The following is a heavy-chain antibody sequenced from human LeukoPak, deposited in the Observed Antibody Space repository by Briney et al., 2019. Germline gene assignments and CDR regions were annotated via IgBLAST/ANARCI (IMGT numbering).Heavy chain of an antibody. Sequence: PGGSLRLSCAASGFTFGSYAMHWVRQAPGKGLEWVAVISYDGSNKYYADSVKGRFTISRDNSKNTLYLQMNSLRAEDTAVYYCARDPSIAVAGGFWYFDYWGQGTLVTVSS. CDR1: GFTFGSYA. D-gene: IGHD6-19*01. CDR3: ARDPSIAVAGGFWYFDY. J-gene: IGHJ4*02. V-gene: IGHV3-30*04. CDR2: ISYDGSNK.